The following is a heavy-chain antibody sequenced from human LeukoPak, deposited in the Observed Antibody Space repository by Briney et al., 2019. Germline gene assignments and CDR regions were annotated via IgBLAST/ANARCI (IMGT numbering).Heavy chain of an antibody. V-gene: IGHV4-39*01. Sequence: PSETLSLTCTVSGGSISSSSYYWGWIRQPPGKGLEWIGSIYYSGSTYYNPSLKSRVTISVDTSKNQFSLKLSSVTAADTAVYYCARHTPRDGYKSPFDYWGQGTLVTGSS. D-gene: IGHD5-24*01. J-gene: IGHJ4*02. CDR3: ARHTPRDGYKSPFDY. CDR1: GGSISSSSYY. CDR2: IYYSGST.